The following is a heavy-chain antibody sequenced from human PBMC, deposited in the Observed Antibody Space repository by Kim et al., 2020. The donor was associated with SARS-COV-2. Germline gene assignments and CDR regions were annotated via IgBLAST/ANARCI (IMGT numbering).Heavy chain of an antibody. CDR1: GGSISSSNW. D-gene: IGHD2-2*01. CDR3: ARWGRWYCSSTSCLGFDY. CDR2: IYHSGST. V-gene: IGHV4-4*02. J-gene: IGHJ4*02. Sequence: SETLSLTCAVSGGSISSSNWWSWVRQPPGKGLEWIGEIYHSGSTNYNPSLKSRVTISVDKSKNQFSLKLSSVTAADTAVYYCARWGRWYCSSTSCLGFDYWGQGTLVTVSS.